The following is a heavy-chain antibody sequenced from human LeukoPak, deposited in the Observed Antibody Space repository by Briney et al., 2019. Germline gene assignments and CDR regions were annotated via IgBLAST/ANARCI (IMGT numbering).Heavy chain of an antibody. V-gene: IGHV4-39*01. D-gene: IGHD2-2*01. J-gene: IGHJ5*02. CDR2: IDYSGST. Sequence: SETLSLTCTVSGDSISSSNYYWGWIRQPPGKGLEWIGSIDYSGSTYYNPSLKSRVTISVDTSKNQFSLKLISVTAADTAVYYCTREQLGYCSSTSCTALTFDPWGQGTLVTVAS. CDR1: GDSISSSNYY. CDR3: TREQLGYCSSTSCTALTFDP.